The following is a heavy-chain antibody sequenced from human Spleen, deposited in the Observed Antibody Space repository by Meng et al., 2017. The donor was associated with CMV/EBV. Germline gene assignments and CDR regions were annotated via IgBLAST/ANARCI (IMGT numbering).Heavy chain of an antibody. CDR3: AKGGCSSTSCYLDY. CDR1: GFTFNNYW. Sequence: GESLKISCAASGFTFNNYWMHWVRQAPGKGLVWVSRINSDGSSISDADSVKGRFTISRDNSKNTLYLQMNSLRAEDTAVYYCAKGGCSSTSCYLDYWGQGTLVTVSS. J-gene: IGHJ4*02. CDR2: INSDGSSI. D-gene: IGHD2-2*01. V-gene: IGHV3-74*01.